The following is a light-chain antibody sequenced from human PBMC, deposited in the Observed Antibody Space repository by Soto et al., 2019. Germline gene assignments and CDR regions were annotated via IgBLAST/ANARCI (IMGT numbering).Light chain of an antibody. CDR1: SSNSGSNY. J-gene: IGLJ2*01. CDR2: RNN. V-gene: IGLV1-47*01. Sequence: QSVLTQPPSASGTPGQRVTISCSGSSSNSGSNYVYWYQQLPGAAPKLLIYRNNQRPSGVPDRFSGSKSGTSASLAISGLRSEDEADYYSAAWDDSLSGLVVFGGGTKLTVL. CDR3: AAWDDSLSGLVV.